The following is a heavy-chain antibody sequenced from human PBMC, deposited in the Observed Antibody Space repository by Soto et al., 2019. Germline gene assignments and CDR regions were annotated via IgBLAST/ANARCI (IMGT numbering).Heavy chain of an antibody. CDR2: ISSSSSYI. CDR1: GFTFSSYS. D-gene: IGHD2-8*01. V-gene: IGHV3-21*01. J-gene: IGHJ5*02. Sequence: GGSLRLSCAASGFTFSSYSMNWVRQAPGKGLEWLSSISSSSSYIYYADSVKGRFTISRDNAKNSLYLQMNSLRAEDTAVYYCASHGYCTNGVCYTDWFDPWGQGTLVTVSS. CDR3: ASHGYCTNGVCYTDWFDP.